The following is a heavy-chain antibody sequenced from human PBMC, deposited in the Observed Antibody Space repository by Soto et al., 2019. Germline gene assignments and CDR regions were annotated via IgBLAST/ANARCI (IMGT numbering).Heavy chain of an antibody. V-gene: IGHV3-48*02. Sequence: GGSLRLSCAASGFTFSSYSMNWVRQAPGKGLEWVSYISSSSSTIYYADSVKGRFTISRDNAKNSLYLQMNSLRDEDTAVYYCARNYDFWCRYYGLDVWGQGTTVTVCS. CDR2: ISSSSSTI. CDR3: ARNYDFWCRYYGLDV. CDR1: GFTFSSYS. J-gene: IGHJ6*02. D-gene: IGHD3-3*01.